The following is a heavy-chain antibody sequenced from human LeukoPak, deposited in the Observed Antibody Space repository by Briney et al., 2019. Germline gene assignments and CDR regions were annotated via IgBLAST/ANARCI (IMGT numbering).Heavy chain of an antibody. CDR3: ARELPESDY. D-gene: IGHD3-10*01. CDR1: GGSISSSSYY. CDR2: IYYSGST. V-gene: IGHV4-39*07. J-gene: IGHJ4*02. Sequence: SETLSLTCTVSGGSISSSSYYWGWIRQSPGKGLEWIGSIYYSGSTYYNPSLKSRVTISVDTSKNQFSLKLSSVTAADTAVYYCARELPESDYWGQGTLVTVSS.